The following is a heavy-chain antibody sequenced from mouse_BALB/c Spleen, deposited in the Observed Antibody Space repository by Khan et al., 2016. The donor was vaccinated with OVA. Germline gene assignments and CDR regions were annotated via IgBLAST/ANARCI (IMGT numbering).Heavy chain of an antibody. J-gene: IGHJ2*01. D-gene: IGHD1-1*01. CDR1: GYTFTSYW. Sequence: QVQLQQSGAELVKAGASVKMSCKASGYTFTSYWMHWVKQRLGQGLEWFAETNPTNGRTYYNEKFKSKATLTVDKSSSTAYMLLSGPTFEDSAVYYCARIKKIVATYFDYWGQGITLTVSS. CDR2: TNPTNGRT. V-gene: IGHV1S81*02. CDR3: ARIKKIVATYFDY.